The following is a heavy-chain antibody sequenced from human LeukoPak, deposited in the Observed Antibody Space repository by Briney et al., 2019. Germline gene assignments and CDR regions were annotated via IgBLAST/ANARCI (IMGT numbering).Heavy chain of an antibody. CDR1: GFTFDDYA. V-gene: IGHV3-9*01. CDR3: LRDRGYSTYDR. CDR2: ISWNSGSI. D-gene: IGHD6-13*01. J-gene: IGHJ1*01. Sequence: PGWSLGVPCAASGFTFDDYAMHWVRQAPGKGLEWVSGISWNSGSIGYADSVKGRFTISRDNAKNSVYLQMNNLRAEDTAVYYCLRDRGYSTYDRWGQGRVAAVSS.